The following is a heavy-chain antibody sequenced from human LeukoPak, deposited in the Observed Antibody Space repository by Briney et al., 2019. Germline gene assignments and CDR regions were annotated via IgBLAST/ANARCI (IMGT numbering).Heavy chain of an antibody. CDR2: IYSGST. CDR1: GFTVTSNS. CDR3: ARRAGAYSHPYDY. D-gene: IGHD4/OR15-4a*01. V-gene: IGHV3-53*01. Sequence: GGSLRLSCTVSGFTVTSNSMSWVRQAPGKGLEWVSFIYSGSTHYSDSVKGRFTISRDNSKNTLYLQMNSLRAEDTAVYYCARRAGAYSHPYDYWGQGTLATVSS. J-gene: IGHJ4*02.